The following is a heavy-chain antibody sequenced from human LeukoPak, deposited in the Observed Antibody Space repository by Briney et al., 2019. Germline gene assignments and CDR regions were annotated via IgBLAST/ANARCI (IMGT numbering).Heavy chain of an antibody. Sequence: SETLSLTCTVFGGSISSSSYYWGWIRQPPGKGLEWIGSIYYSGSTYYNPSLKSRVTISVDTSKNQFSLKLSSVTAADTAVYYCARTVGKAVAGLIYYYYYMDVWGKGTTVTVSS. D-gene: IGHD6-19*01. CDR1: GGSISSSSYY. CDR3: ARTVGKAVAGLIYYYYYMDV. CDR2: IYYSGST. V-gene: IGHV4-39*07. J-gene: IGHJ6*03.